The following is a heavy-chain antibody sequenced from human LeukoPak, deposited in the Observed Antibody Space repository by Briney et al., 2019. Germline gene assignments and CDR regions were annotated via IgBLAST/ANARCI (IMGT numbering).Heavy chain of an antibody. Sequence: PSETLSLTCTVSGGSISSHYWSWIRQPPGKGLEWIGYIYYSGSTNYNPSLKSRVTISVDTSKNQFSLKLSSVTAADTAVYYCARVKLDSSGYPYYYYYYMDVWGKGTTVTVSS. CDR1: GGSISSHY. CDR3: ARVKLDSSGYPYYYYYYMDV. CDR2: IYYSGST. J-gene: IGHJ6*03. V-gene: IGHV4-59*11. D-gene: IGHD3-22*01.